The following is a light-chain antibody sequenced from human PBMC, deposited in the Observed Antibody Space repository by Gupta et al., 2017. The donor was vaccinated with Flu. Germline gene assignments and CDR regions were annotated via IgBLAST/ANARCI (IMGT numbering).Light chain of an antibody. CDR3: QQRSNWPKVT. V-gene: IGKV3-11*01. J-gene: IGKJ3*01. CDR1: QSIRSY. Sequence: IVLTQSPATLSLSPGERATLSCRASQSIRSYLAWYQHKPGQSPRLLIYDAFTRATGVPARFSGSGSGTDFTLTISSLEPDDFAVYYCQQRSNWPKVTFGPGTKVDVK. CDR2: DAF.